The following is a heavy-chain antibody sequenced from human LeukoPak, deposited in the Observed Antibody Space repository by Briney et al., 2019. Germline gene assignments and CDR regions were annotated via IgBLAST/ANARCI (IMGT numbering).Heavy chain of an antibody. V-gene: IGHV1-2*02. CDR2: INPNSGGT. CDR3: ARDPGYYYYYMDV. Sequence: GASVKVSCKASGYTFTGYYMHWVRQAPGQGLEWMGWINPNSGGTNYAQKFQGRVTMTRDTSISTAYMELSRLRSDDTAVYYCARDPGYYYYYMDVWGKGTMVTVSS. J-gene: IGHJ6*03. CDR1: GYTFTGYY.